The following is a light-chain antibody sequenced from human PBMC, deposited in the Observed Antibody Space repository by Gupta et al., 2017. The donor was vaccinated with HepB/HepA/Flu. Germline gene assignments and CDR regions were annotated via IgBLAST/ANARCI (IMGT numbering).Light chain of an antibody. CDR3: LSADSSGTYPWV. CDR2: KDS. J-gene: IGLJ3*02. Sequence: SYELTQPPSVSVSLGQMARITCSGEALPKKYAYWYQQKPGQFPVLVIYKDSERHSGIPERFSGSSSGTIVTLTISGVQAEDEADYYCLSADSSGTYPWVFGGGTKLTVL. V-gene: IGLV3-16*01. CDR1: ALPKKY.